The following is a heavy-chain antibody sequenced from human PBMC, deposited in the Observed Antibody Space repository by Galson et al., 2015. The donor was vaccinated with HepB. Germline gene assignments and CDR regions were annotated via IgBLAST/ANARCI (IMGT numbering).Heavy chain of an antibody. V-gene: IGHV3-23*01. Sequence: ASGSTFRSYAMTWVRQAPGRGLDWVSSISGSGGNTYYTASVKGRFTISRDNSKNTLFLQMKSLRVEDTAVYHCVRDSNSLTPPFDYWGQGTLVTVSS. J-gene: IGHJ4*02. D-gene: IGHD1-1*01. CDR3: VRDSNSLTPPFDY. CDR2: ISGSGGNT. CDR1: GSTFRSYA.